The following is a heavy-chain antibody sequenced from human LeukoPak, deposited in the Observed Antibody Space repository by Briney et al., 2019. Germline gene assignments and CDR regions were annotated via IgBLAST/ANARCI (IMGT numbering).Heavy chain of an antibody. D-gene: IGHD3-22*01. CDR1: GFTFSSYA. J-gene: IGHJ4*02. V-gene: IGHV3-64*01. CDR2: ISSNGGST. Sequence: TGGSLRLSCAASGFTFSSYAMHWVRQAPGKGLEYVSAISSNGGSTYYANSVKGRFTISRDNSKNTLYLQMGSLRAEDMAVYYCASLTMIVARWGQGTLVTVSS. CDR3: ASLTMIVAR.